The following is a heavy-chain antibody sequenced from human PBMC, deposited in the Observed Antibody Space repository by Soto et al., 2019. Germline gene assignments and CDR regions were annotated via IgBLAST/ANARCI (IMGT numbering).Heavy chain of an antibody. CDR3: ARVSGHNTGYYSVYFMDV. J-gene: IGHJ6*02. V-gene: IGHV4-30-4*01. CDR1: GGSISSGDYY. CDR2: IYCTGST. D-gene: IGHD5-18*01. Sequence: SETLSLTCNVSGGSISSGDYYWTWIRQSPGEGLEWIGYIYCTGSTFYSPSLKSRVTISLDTSENHFSLDMNSVTAADTAVYFCARVSGHNTGYYSVYFMDVWGQGTTVTVSS.